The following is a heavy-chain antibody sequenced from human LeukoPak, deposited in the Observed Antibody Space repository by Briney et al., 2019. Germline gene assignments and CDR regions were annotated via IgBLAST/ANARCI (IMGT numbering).Heavy chain of an antibody. CDR1: GYTFTAYY. CDR2: INPNTGGT. D-gene: IGHD1-26*01. CDR3: ARDLKVGATNNWFDP. Sequence: ASVKVSCKASGYTFTAYYIHWVRQAPGQGLEWMGWINPNTGGTDYAQKFQGRVTMTRDTSIYTAYMELSSLRSDDTAVYYCARDLKVGATNNWFDPWGQGTLVTVSS. V-gene: IGHV1-2*02. J-gene: IGHJ5*02.